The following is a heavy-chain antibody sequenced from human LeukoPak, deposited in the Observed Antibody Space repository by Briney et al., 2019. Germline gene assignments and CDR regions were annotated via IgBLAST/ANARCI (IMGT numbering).Heavy chain of an antibody. V-gene: IGHV4-4*09. CDR1: GGSISSYY. CDR2: IYTSGST. Sequence: PSETLSLTCTVSGGSISSYYWSWIRQPPGKGLEWIGYIYTSGSTNYNPSLKSRVTISVDTSKNQFSLKLSSVTAAHTAVYYCARLKSYYYYMDGWGKGATVNV. J-gene: IGHJ6*03. CDR3: ARLKSYYYYMDG.